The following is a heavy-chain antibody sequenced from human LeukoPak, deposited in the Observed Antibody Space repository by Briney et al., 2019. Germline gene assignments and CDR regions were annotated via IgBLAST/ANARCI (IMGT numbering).Heavy chain of an antibody. Sequence: PSETLSLTCAVYGGSFSGYYWSWIRQPPGKGLEWIGEISHSGSTNYNPSLKSRVTISVDTSKNQFSLKLSSVTAADTAVYYCARAWGVCYGSGSGVWFDPWGQGTLVTVSS. J-gene: IGHJ5*02. CDR3: ARAWGVCYGSGSGVWFDP. V-gene: IGHV4-34*01. CDR1: GGSFSGYY. D-gene: IGHD3-10*01. CDR2: ISHSGST.